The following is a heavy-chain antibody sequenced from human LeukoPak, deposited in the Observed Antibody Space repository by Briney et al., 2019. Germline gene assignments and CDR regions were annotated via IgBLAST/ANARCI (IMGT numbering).Heavy chain of an antibody. CDR2: ISGSGGST. CDR1: GFTFSSYA. CDR3: AKDLSGHGDYIEYWYFDL. J-gene: IGHJ2*01. D-gene: IGHD4-17*01. Sequence: GGSLRLSCAASGFTFSSYAKSWVRQAPGKGLEWVSAISGSGGSTYYADSVKGRFTISRDNSKNTLYLQMNSLRAEDTAVYYCAKDLSGHGDYIEYWYFDLWGRGTLVTVSS. V-gene: IGHV3-23*01.